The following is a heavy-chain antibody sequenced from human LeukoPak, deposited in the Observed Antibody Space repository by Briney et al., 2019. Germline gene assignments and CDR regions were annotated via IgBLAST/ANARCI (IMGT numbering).Heavy chain of an antibody. V-gene: IGHV1-18*01. J-gene: IGHJ4*02. D-gene: IGHD3-22*01. Sequence: ASVKVSCKASGYTLTSYGISWVRQAPGQGLEWMGWISAYNGNTNYAQKFQGGVTMTTDTSTSTAYMELRSLRSDDTAVYYCARDRDSSGFDYWGQGTLVTVSS. CDR2: ISAYNGNT. CDR3: ARDRDSSGFDY. CDR1: GYTLTSYG.